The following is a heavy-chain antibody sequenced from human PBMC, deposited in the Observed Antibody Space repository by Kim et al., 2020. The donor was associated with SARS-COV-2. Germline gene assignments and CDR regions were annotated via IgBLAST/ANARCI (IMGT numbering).Heavy chain of an antibody. CDR1: GFTFSGSA. V-gene: IGHV3-73*01. CDR3: TRHSGDWGDYGFLYYYGMDV. Sequence: GGSLRLSCAASGFTFSGSAMHWVRQASGKGLEWVGRIRSKANSYATAYAASVKGRFTISRDDSKNTAYLQMNSLKTEDTAVYYCTRHSGDWGDYGFLYYYGMDVWGQGTTVTVSS. D-gene: IGHD4-17*01. J-gene: IGHJ6*02. CDR2: IRSKANSYAT.